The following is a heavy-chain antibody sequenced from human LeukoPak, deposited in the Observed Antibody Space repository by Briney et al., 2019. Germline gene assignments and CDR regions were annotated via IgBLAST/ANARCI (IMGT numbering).Heavy chain of an antibody. V-gene: IGHV3-7*01. CDR2: IRRDGSET. Sequence: GGSLRLSCAASGFTFSNYWMTWVRRAPGKGLEWVANIRRDGSETHYVDSVMGRFTISRDNAKNSLYLQMNSLRAEDTAVYYCAGGSSGYYYGYWGQGTLVTVSS. CDR1: GFTFSNYW. CDR3: AGGSSGYYYGY. D-gene: IGHD3-22*01. J-gene: IGHJ4*02.